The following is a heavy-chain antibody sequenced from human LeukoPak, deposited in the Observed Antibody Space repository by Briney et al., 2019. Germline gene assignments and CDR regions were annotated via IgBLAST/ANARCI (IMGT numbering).Heavy chain of an antibody. J-gene: IGHJ4*02. Sequence: SETLSLTCTVSGGSISSGDYYWSWIRQRPGKGLEWIGYIYYSGSTYYNPSLKSRVTISVDTSKNQFSLKLSSVTAADTAVYYCAREGGGDSTLDYWGQGTLVTVSS. D-gene: IGHD2-21*02. V-gene: IGHV4-30-4*01. CDR3: AREGGGDSTLDY. CDR2: IYYSGST. CDR1: GGSISSGDYY.